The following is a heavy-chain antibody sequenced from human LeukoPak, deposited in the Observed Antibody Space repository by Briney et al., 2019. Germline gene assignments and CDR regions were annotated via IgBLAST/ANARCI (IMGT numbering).Heavy chain of an antibody. V-gene: IGHV3-23*01. J-gene: IGHJ4*02. CDR2: ISGSGGST. CDR3: AKDLLPGYYYGSGSYGPWFDY. D-gene: IGHD3-10*01. Sequence: GGSLRLSCAASGFTFTTYWMGWVRQAPGKGLEWVSAISGSGGSTYYADSVKGRFTISRDNSKNTLYLQMNSLRAEDTAVYYCAKDLLPGYYYGSGSYGPWFDYWGQGTLVTVSS. CDR1: GFTFTTYW.